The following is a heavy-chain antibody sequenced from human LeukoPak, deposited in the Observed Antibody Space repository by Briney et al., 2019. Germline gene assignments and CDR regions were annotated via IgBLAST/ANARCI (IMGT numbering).Heavy chain of an antibody. Sequence: SETLSLTCIVSGGPISTHYWSWSRQPPGKGLEWIGYNDYSGSTNYNPSLKSLVTISVDTSKNQFSLKLNPVTAADTAVYYCARGATFRGTYYMDVWGKGTTVTVSS. CDR2: NDYSGST. D-gene: IGHD3-10*01. CDR3: ARGATFRGTYYMDV. J-gene: IGHJ6*03. CDR1: GGPISTHY. V-gene: IGHV4-59*11.